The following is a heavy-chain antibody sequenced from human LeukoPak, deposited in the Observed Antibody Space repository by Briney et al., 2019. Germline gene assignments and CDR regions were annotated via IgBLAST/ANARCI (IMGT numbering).Heavy chain of an antibody. CDR1: GGSFSGYY. CDR3: ARVPRVAAAGTVRYGMDV. CDR2: INHSGST. J-gene: IGHJ6*02. V-gene: IGHV4-34*01. Sequence: KSSETLSLTCAVYGGSFSGYYWSWIRQPPGKGLEWIGEINHSGSTNYNPSLKSRVTISVDTSKNQFSLKLSSVAAADTAAYYCARVPRVAAAGTVRYGMDVWGQGTTVTVSS. D-gene: IGHD6-13*01.